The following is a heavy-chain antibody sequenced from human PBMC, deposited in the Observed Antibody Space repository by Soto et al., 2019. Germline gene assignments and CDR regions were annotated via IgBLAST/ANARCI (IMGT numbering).Heavy chain of an antibody. CDR1: GDSISNGGHY. V-gene: IGHV4-31*03. D-gene: IGHD2-8*01. J-gene: IGHJ4*02. Sequence: QVQLQESGPGLVKPSQTLSLTCTVSGDSISNGGHYWSWIRLHPGKGLEWIGYIYYGGRSYYNPSLKSRINMSVDTSKNQISLRLGSVTAADTAIYYCAKMLNYWGQGALVTVSS. CDR3: AKMLNY. CDR2: IYYGGRS.